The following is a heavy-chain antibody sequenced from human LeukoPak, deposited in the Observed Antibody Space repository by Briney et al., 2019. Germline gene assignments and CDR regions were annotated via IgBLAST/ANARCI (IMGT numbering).Heavy chain of an antibody. D-gene: IGHD4-23*01. CDR2: IWYDGSNK. V-gene: IGHV3-33*01. J-gene: IGHJ4*02. CDR3: ARETPSRYFDY. Sequence: GGSLRLSCAASGFTFSTYGMHWVRQAPGKGLEWVAVIWYDGSNKYYADSVKGRFTISRDNSKNTLYLQMNSLRAEDTAVYYCARETPSRYFDYWGQGTLVTVSS. CDR1: GFTFSTYG.